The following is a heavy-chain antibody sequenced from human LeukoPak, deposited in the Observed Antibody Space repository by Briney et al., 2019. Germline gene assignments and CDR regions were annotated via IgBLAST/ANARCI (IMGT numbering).Heavy chain of an antibody. CDR2: IDWDDDK. V-gene: IGHV2-70*11. J-gene: IGHJ4*02. Sequence: SGPTLVNPTQTLTLTCTFSGFSLSTSGMCVSWIRQPPGKALEWLARIDWDDDKYYSTSLKTRLTISKETSKNQVVLTMTNMDPVDTATYYCARSSYYYDSSGYPLDYWGQGTLVTVSS. D-gene: IGHD3-22*01. CDR3: ARSSYYYDSSGYPLDY. CDR1: GFSLSTSGMC.